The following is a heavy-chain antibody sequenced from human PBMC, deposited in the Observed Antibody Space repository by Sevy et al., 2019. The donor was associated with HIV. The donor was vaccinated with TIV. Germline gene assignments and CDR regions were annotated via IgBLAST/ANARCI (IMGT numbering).Heavy chain of an antibody. CDR1: GFTFSSHS. V-gene: IGHV3-48*04. CDR2: ISGTGNTI. J-gene: IGHJ4*02. CDR3: ASRMYYYDSSGYYPWYFDY. D-gene: IGHD3-22*01. Sequence: GGSLRLSCAASGFTFSSHSMNWVRQTPGKGLEWISYISGTGNTIYYADSVKGRFTISRDNAKNSLYLQMNSLRAEDTAVYYRASRMYYYDSSGYYPWYFDYWGQGTLVTVSS.